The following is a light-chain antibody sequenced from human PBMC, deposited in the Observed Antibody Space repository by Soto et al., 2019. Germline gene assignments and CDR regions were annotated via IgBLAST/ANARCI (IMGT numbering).Light chain of an antibody. V-gene: IGLV4-69*01. CDR3: QTWGTGTVV. CDR1: SGHSSYA. Sequence: QTVVTQSPSASASLGASVKLTCTLSSGHSSYAIAWHQQQPEKGPRYLMKLNSDGSHSKGDGIPDRFSGSSSGAERYLTISSLQSADEADYYCQTWGTGTVVFGGGTKLTVL. CDR2: LNSDGSH. J-gene: IGLJ2*01.